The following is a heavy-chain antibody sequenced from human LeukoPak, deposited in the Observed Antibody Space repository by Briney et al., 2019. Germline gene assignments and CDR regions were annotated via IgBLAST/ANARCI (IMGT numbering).Heavy chain of an antibody. D-gene: IGHD5-18*01. Sequence: GGSLRLSCAASGFTFSSYSMNWVRQAPGKGLEWVSSISSSSSYIYYADSVKGRFTISRDNAKNSLYLQMNSLRAEDTAVYYCARDGVNGLADTAMVRGYYGMDVWGQGTTVTVSS. CDR3: ARDGVNGLADTAMVRGYYGMDV. CDR1: GFTFSSYS. V-gene: IGHV3-21*01. CDR2: ISSSSSYI. J-gene: IGHJ6*02.